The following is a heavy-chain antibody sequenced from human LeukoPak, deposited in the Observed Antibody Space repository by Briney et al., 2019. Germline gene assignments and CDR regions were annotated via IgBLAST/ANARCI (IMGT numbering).Heavy chain of an antibody. CDR2: ISSSSSYI. Sequence: GGSLRLSCAASGFTFSSYSMNWVRQAPGKGLEWVSSISSSSSYIYYADSVKGRFTISRDNAKNSLYLQMNSLRAEDTAVYCCASSLGGVIVLYDYWDQGTLVTVSS. CDR3: ASSLGGVIVLYDY. CDR1: GFTFSSYS. D-gene: IGHD3-16*02. V-gene: IGHV3-21*01. J-gene: IGHJ4*02.